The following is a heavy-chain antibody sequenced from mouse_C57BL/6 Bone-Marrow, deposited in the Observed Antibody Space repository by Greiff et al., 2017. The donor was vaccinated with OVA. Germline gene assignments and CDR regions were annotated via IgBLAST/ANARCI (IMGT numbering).Heavy chain of an antibody. CDR2: IYPYDSET. CDR1: GYTFTSYW. J-gene: IGHJ2*01. V-gene: IGHV1-61*01. Sequence: QVQLQQPGAELVRPGSSVKLSCKASGYTFTSYWMDWVKQRPGQGLEWIGNIYPYDSETHYNQNFKDKSTLTVDKSSSTAYMQLSSLTSEDSAVYYCATDNWGQGTTLTVTS. CDR3: ATDN.